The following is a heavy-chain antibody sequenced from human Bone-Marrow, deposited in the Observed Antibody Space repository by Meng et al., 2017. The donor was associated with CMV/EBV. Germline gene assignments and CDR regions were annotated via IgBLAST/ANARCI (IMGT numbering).Heavy chain of an antibody. Sequence: SVKVSCKASGYTFTSYAMHWVRQAPGQGLEWMGGIIPIFGTANYAQKFQGRVTITTDESTSTAYMELRSLRSDDTAVYYCARDYYDSSSRPDYWGQGTLVTVSS. CDR3: ARDYYDSSSRPDY. CDR2: IIPIFGTA. J-gene: IGHJ4*02. V-gene: IGHV1-69*05. CDR1: GYTFTSYA. D-gene: IGHD3-3*01.